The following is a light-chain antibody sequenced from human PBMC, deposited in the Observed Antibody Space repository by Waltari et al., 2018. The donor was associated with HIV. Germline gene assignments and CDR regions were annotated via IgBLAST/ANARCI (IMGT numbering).Light chain of an antibody. J-gene: IGKJ2*01. V-gene: IGKV1-39*01. CDR2: AAS. CDR1: QSIGNY. Sequence: DIQMTQSPSPLSASVGDRVTITCRASQSIGNYLNWYQQKPGKAPNLLIHAASSLQSGVASRFSGSRSGTDFTLTISSLQPEDFATYYCQQSFNMPYTFGQGTKLDIK. CDR3: QQSFNMPYT.